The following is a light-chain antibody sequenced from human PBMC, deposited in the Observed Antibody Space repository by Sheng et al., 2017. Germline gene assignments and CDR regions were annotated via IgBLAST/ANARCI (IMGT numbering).Light chain of an antibody. V-gene: IGKV3-11*01. CDR3: QQRSNWQFT. Sequence: EVVLTQSPATLSLSPGERATLSCRASQSVSSYLAWYQQRPGQAPRLLIFDASSRAAGIPDRFSGSGSGTDFTLTISSLEPGDSAVYFCQQRSNWQFTFGPGTKVDIK. J-gene: IGKJ3*01. CDR2: DAS. CDR1: QSVSSY.